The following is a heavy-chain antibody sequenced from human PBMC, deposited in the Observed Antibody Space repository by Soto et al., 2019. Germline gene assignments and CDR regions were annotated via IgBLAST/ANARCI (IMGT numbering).Heavy chain of an antibody. J-gene: IGHJ6*02. CDR3: ARDGAHSSSSPYGMDV. D-gene: IGHD6-6*01. CDR2: IWYDASNK. Sequence: QVHLEESGGGVVQPGRSLRLSCAASGFTFSFYGMHWVRQAPGKGLEWVAVIWYDASNKYYADSVQGRFIISRDNSENTLYLQMNSLRAEDTAVYYCARDGAHSSSSPYGMDVWGQGATVIVSS. V-gene: IGHV3-33*01. CDR1: GFTFSFYG.